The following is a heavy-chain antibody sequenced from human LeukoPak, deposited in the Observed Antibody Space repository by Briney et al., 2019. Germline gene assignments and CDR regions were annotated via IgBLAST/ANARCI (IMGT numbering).Heavy chain of an antibody. V-gene: IGHV3-53*01. Sequence: AGGSLRLSCAASGFSVSTNYMTWVRQAPGKGLEWVSVIYSGDRTYYADSVKGRFTISRDNSKNTLYLQMNSLRAEDTAVYYCAKSGIVVVVAAPSKDWGQGTLVTVSS. CDR3: AKSGIVVVVAAPSKD. J-gene: IGHJ1*01. CDR1: GFSVSTNY. D-gene: IGHD2-15*01. CDR2: IYSGDRT.